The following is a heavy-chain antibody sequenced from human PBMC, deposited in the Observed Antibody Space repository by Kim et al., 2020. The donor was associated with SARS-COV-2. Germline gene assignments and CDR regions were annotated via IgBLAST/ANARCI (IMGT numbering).Heavy chain of an antibody. CDR3: ARAGYYYGSGSYYNYYYMDV. CDR1: GFTFSSYD. V-gene: IGHV3-13*01. CDR2: IGTAGDT. J-gene: IGHJ6*03. Sequence: GGSLRLSCAASGFTFSSYDMHWVRQATGKGLEWVSAIGTAGDTYYPGSVKGRFTISRENAKNSLYLQMKSLRAGDTAVYYCARAGYYYGSGSYYNYYYMDVWGKGTTVTVSS. D-gene: IGHD3-10*01.